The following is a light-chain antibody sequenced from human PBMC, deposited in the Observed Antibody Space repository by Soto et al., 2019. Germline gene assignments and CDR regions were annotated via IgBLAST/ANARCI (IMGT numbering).Light chain of an antibody. Sequence: QSALTQPASVSGSPGQSITLSCTGTSNDVGGYNYVSWYQQRPDKAPKLIIFDVIYRPSGVSDRFSGSKSGNTASLTISGLQAADEADYYCASHTNIRSIVVFGGGTKLTVL. CDR2: DVI. J-gene: IGLJ2*01. CDR1: SNDVGGYNY. CDR3: ASHTNIRSIVV. V-gene: IGLV2-14*01.